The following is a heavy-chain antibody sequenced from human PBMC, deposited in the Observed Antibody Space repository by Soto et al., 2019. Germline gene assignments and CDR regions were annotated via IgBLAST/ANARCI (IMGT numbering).Heavy chain of an antibody. CDR2: ISGLGGDT. D-gene: IGHD6-25*01. CDR1: RFTFSTYA. J-gene: IGHJ3*02. CDR3: GKVLCGGFDI. Sequence: GGSLRLSCAASRFTFSTYAMCWVRQAPGKGLEWVSGISGLGGDTSYADSVRGRFTSSRDNSKNTLYLQMNSLRAEDAALYYCGKVLCGGFDIWGQGTMVTVSS. V-gene: IGHV3-23*01.